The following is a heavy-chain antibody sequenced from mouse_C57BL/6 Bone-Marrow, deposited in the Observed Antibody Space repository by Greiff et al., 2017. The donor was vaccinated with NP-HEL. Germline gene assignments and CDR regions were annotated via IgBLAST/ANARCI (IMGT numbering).Heavy chain of an antibody. D-gene: IGHD1-1*01. CDR2: IYPGDGDT. J-gene: IGHJ4*01. V-gene: IGHV1-80*01. CDR1: GYAFSSYW. CDR3: ARESSFYYYAMDY. Sequence: QVQLQQSGAELVKPGASEKISCKASGYAFSSYWMNWVKQRPGKGLEWIGQIYPGDGDTNYNGKFKGKATLTADKSSSTAYMQLSSLTSEDSAVYFCARESSFYYYAMDYWGQGTSVTVSS.